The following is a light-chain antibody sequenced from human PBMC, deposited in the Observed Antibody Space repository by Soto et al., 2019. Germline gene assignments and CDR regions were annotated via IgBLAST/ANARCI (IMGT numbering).Light chain of an antibody. J-gene: IGKJ1*01. CDR1: QSISIY. CDR2: AAS. Sequence: DIQMTQSPSSLSASVGDRVTITCRASQSISIYLNWYQQKPGKAPKLLIYAASGLQSGVPSRFRGSVSGKDFTLTISSLQPEDFATYYCQQSYNTSWTFGQGTKVEIK. CDR3: QQSYNTSWT. V-gene: IGKV1-39*01.